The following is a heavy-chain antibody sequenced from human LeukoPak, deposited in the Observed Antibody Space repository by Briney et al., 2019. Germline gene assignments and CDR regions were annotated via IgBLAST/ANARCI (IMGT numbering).Heavy chain of an antibody. D-gene: IGHD4-17*01. CDR3: AREGGDYVDFNY. Sequence: GGSLSLSCAASGFTFSSYRMNWVRQAPGKGLEWVSSISTSSLYIYYADSVKGRFTISRDNAKNSLYLQMNSLRAEDTAVYYCAREGGDYVDFNYWGQGTLVTVSS. J-gene: IGHJ4*02. CDR1: GFTFSSYR. CDR2: ISTSSLYI. V-gene: IGHV3-21*01.